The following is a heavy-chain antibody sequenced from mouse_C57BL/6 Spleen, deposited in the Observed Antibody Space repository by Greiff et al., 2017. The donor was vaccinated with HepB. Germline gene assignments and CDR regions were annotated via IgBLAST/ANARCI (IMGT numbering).Heavy chain of an antibody. CDR2: IYPGDGDT. D-gene: IGHD3-2*02. V-gene: IGHV1-80*01. CDR3: AARHGYYAMDY. CDR1: GYAFRSYW. Sequence: QVQLKQSGAELVKPGASVKISCKASGYAFRSYWMNWVKQRPGKGLEWIGQIYPGDGDTNYNGKFKGKATLTADKSSSTAYMQLSSLTSEDSAVYFCAARHGYYAMDYWGQGTSVTVSS. J-gene: IGHJ4*01.